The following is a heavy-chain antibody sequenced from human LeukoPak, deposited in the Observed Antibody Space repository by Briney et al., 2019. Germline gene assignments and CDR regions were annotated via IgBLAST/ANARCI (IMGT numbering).Heavy chain of an antibody. J-gene: IGHJ5*02. Sequence: SETLSLTCTVSGYSISSGYYWVWIRQPPGKGLEWIGSIYYSGSTYYNPSLKSRVTISVDTSKNQFSLKLSSVTAADTAVYYCARGLVLRFSWFDPWGQGTLVTVSS. CDR1: GYSISSGYY. CDR2: IYYSGST. V-gene: IGHV4-38-2*02. D-gene: IGHD3-3*01. CDR3: ARGLVLRFSWFDP.